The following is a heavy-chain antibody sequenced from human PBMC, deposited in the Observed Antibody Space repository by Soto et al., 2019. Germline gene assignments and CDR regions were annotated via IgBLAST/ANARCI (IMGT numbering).Heavy chain of an antibody. CDR1: GGSISSYY. CDR3: ARRYGSCFAY. J-gene: IGHJ4*02. CDR2: IYYSGST. Sequence: SETLSLTCTVSGGSISSYYWCWIRQPPGKGLEWIGYIYYSGSTNYNPSLKSRVTISVDTSKNQFSLKLSSVTAADTPVYYCARRYGSCFAYWGQGTLVTVSS. V-gene: IGHV4-59*08. D-gene: IGHD5-18*01.